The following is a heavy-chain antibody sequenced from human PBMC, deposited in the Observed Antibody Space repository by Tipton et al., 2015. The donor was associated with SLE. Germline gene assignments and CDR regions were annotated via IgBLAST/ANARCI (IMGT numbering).Heavy chain of an antibody. V-gene: IGHV3-13*01. D-gene: IGHD5-24*01. CDR3: ARARETGWLDS. Sequence: SLRLSCAASGFTFSSSYLHWVRQKTGQGLEWVAAIGPGGDTYSSDSVTGRFTVSRENANNSLFLQMNSRGVGDTGVYFCARARETGWLDSGGQGTRVTVSS. J-gene: IGHJ5*01. CDR2: IGPGGDT. CDR1: GFTFSSSY.